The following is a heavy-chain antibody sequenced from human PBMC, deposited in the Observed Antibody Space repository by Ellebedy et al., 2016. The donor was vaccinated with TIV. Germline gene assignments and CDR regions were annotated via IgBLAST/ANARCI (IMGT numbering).Heavy chain of an antibody. J-gene: IGHJ5*02. V-gene: IGHV1-18*04. CDR1: GYTFTGYY. Sequence: ASVKVSCXASGYTFTGYYMHWVRQAPGQGLEWMGWISAYNGNTNYAQKLQGRVTMTTDTSTSTAYMELRSLRSDDTAVYYCARDSDYDSSGYGAKEWFDPWGQGTLVTVSS. CDR2: ISAYNGNT. D-gene: IGHD3-22*01. CDR3: ARDSDYDSSGYGAKEWFDP.